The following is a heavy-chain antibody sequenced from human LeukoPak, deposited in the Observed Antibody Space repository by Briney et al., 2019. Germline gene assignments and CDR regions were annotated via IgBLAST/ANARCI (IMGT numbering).Heavy chain of an antibody. D-gene: IGHD4-11*01. J-gene: IGHJ4*02. CDR2: INTDGSST. Sequence: GGSLRLSRKASGFTFSNYWMNWVRQAPGKGLMWVSRINTDGSSTSYADSVKGRFTISRDNAKNTLYLQMNSLRAEDTAVYYCATTVTTIHWGQGTLVTVSS. CDR3: ATTVTTIH. CDR1: GFTFSNYW. V-gene: IGHV3-74*01.